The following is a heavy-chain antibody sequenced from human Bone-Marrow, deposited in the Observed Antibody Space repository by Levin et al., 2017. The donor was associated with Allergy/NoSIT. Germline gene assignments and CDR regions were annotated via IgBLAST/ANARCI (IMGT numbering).Heavy chain of an antibody. V-gene: IGHV3-23*01. Sequence: GESLKISCAASGFRVTSYAMTWVRQAPGKGLEWVSGIDNSGGRTYYADSVKGRFTISRDNSKTTLFLQMNSLSAEDTGVYYCARGRQYHVLDYFYGMDVWGQGTTVTVSS. CDR2: IDNSGGRT. CDR3: ARGRQYHVLDYFYGMDV. J-gene: IGHJ6*02. CDR1: GFRVTSYA. D-gene: IGHD2-2*01.